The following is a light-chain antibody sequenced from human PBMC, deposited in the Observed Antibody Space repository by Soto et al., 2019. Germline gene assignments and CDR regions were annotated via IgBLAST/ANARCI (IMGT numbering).Light chain of an antibody. J-gene: IGKJ1*01. Sequence: EIVLTQSPATLSLSPGESATLSCRTSQSANINLAWYVQKPGQPPRLLIYGASTRATGIPDRFIGSGSGTEFTLTISSLQSEDLAVYYCQHYNNWPPWTFGQGTKGDIK. CDR2: GAS. V-gene: IGKV3-15*01. CDR1: QSANIN. CDR3: QHYNNWPPWT.